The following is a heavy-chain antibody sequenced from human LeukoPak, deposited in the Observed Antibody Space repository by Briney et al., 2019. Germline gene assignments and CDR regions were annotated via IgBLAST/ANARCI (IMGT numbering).Heavy chain of an antibody. CDR1: GLTFSSFW. D-gene: IGHD2-15*01. CDR3: ARADGYCSAGTCYHFDY. CDR2: ITSDGSST. J-gene: IGHJ4*02. Sequence: GGSLRLSCAASGLTFSSFWMHWVRHPPGKGLVWVSRITSDGSSTRSADSVKGRFTTSRDNAKNTLYLQLNSLRVEDTAVYYCARADGYCSAGTCYHFDYWGQGMLVTVSS. V-gene: IGHV3-74*01.